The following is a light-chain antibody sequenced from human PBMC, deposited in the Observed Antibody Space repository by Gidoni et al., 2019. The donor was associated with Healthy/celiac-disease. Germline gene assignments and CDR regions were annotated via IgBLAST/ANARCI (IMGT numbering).Light chain of an antibody. Sequence: DIQMTQSPSSLSASVGDRVTITCQASQDISNYLNWYQQKPGKAPKLLIYDASNLETGVPSRFSGSGSGTDFTFTISSLQPEDIATYYCQQYDNLPCFGGXTKVEIK. CDR1: QDISNY. CDR3: QQYDNLPC. CDR2: DAS. V-gene: IGKV1-33*01. J-gene: IGKJ4*01.